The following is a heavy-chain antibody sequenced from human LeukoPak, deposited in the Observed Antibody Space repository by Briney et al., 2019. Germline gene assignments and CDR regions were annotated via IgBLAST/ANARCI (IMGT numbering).Heavy chain of an antibody. CDR1: GYTFTGYY. CDR3: AREGDRVMDANWFDP. V-gene: IGHV1-2*02. CDR2: INPNSGGT. J-gene: IGHJ5*02. Sequence: AASVKVSCKASGYTFTGYYIHWVRQAPGQGLEWMGWINPNSGGTMYAQKFQGRVTMTRDTSISTAYMELSRLRSDDTGVYYCAREGDRVMDANWFDPWGQGTLVTVSS. D-gene: IGHD3-16*01.